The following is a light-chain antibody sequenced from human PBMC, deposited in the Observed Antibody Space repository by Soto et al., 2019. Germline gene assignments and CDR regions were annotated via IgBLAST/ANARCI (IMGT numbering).Light chain of an antibody. CDR1: SSDIGVYNY. Sequence: QSVLTQPASVSGSPGQSITISCTGTSSDIGVYNYVSWYQQHPGKAPKLIICEVTNRPSGVSSRFSGSKSGSTASLTISGLRAEDEADYYCTSFTTTNIWVFGGGTKVTVL. CDR2: EVT. J-gene: IGLJ3*02. CDR3: TSFTTTNIWV. V-gene: IGLV2-14*01.